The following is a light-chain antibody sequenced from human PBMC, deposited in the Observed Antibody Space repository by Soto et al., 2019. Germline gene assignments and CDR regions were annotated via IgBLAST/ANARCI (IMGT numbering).Light chain of an antibody. CDR2: EDN. Sequence: NFMLTQSHSVSESPGKTVTISCTRSSGSIASNYVQWYQQRPGSAPTTVIYEDNQRPSGVPDRFSGSIDSSSNSASLTISGLKTEDEADYYCQSYDSSNPVVFGGGTKLTV. CDR1: SGSIASNY. V-gene: IGLV6-57*04. J-gene: IGLJ2*01. CDR3: QSYDSSNPVV.